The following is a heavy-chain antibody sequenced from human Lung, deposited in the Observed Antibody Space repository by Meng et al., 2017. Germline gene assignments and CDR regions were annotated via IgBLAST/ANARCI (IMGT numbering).Heavy chain of an antibody. V-gene: IGHV4-34*01. D-gene: IGHD4-11*01. CDR2: INHSGST. CDR3: ARGPTTMAHDFDY. Sequence: VPLKQWGAGLFKPSDTLSLTCVGSGGSFSDYYWSWIRQPPGKGLEWIGEINHSGSTNYNPSLESRATISVDTSQNNLSLKLSSVTAADSAVYYCARGPTTMAHDFDYWGQGTLVTVSS. J-gene: IGHJ4*02. CDR1: GGSFSDYY.